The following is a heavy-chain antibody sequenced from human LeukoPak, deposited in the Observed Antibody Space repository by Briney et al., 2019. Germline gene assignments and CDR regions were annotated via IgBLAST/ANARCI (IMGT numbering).Heavy chain of an antibody. J-gene: IGHJ4*02. Sequence: SVKVSCKASGGTFSSYAISWVRQAPGQGLEWMGRIIPILGIANYAQKFQGRVTITADKSTSTAYMELSSLRSEDTAVYYCARKDDCSGGSCHGDYWGQGTLVTVSS. CDR2: IIPILGIA. CDR3: ARKDDCSGGSCHGDY. D-gene: IGHD2-15*01. V-gene: IGHV1-69*04. CDR1: GGTFSSYA.